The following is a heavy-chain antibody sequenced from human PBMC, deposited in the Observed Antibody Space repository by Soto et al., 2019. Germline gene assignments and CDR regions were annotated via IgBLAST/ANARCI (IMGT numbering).Heavy chain of an antibody. D-gene: IGHD5-12*01. CDR1: GLSFSRYA. CDR3: GTGPHVASFDY. J-gene: IGHJ4*02. V-gene: IGHV3-23*01. CDR2: ISGSGGST. Sequence: GGTLRLSCAASGLSFSRYAMSWVRQSPGQGLEWDSAISGSGGSTYYADSVKGRFTISRDNSKNTLYLQMNSLRAEDTAVYYCGTGPHVASFDYWGRGTLVTVSS.